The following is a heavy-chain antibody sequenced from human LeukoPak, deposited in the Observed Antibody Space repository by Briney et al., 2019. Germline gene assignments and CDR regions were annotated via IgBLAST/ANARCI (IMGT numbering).Heavy chain of an antibody. Sequence: SETLSLTCTVSGGSISSYYWSWIRQPPGKGLEWIGYVYYSGSTNYNASLKSRVTISVDTSKNQFSLKLSSVTAADTAVYYCAREPLRPHYYYYYMDVWGKGTTVTVSS. CDR1: GGSISSYY. CDR2: VYYSGST. V-gene: IGHV4-59*12. CDR3: AREPLRPHYYYYYMDV. J-gene: IGHJ6*03.